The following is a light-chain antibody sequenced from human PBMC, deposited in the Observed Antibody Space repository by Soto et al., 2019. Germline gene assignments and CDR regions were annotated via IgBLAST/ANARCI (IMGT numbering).Light chain of an antibody. V-gene: IGKV3-11*01. Sequence: PGESATLSCRASQSVSRYLAWYQQKPGQAPRLLIYDTSNRATGIPARFSGSGSGTDFTLTISSLEPEDFAVYYCQQRTNWRYTFGQGTKLEIK. CDR2: DTS. CDR1: QSVSRY. J-gene: IGKJ2*01. CDR3: QQRTNWRYT.